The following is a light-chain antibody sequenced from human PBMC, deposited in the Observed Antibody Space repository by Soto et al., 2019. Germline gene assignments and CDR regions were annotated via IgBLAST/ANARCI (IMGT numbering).Light chain of an antibody. CDR1: QSISSW. J-gene: IGKJ4*01. Sequence: DIQMTQSPSTLSASVGDRVTITCRASQSISSWLAWYQQKPGKAPKLLIYDASSLESGVPSRFSGSGSGTDFALTITSLQAEDFATYYCQQLRMYPPTFGGGTKVDIK. CDR2: DAS. V-gene: IGKV1-5*01. CDR3: QQLRMYPPT.